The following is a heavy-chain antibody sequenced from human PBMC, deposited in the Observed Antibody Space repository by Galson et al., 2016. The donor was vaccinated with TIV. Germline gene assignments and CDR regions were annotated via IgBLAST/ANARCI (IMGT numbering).Heavy chain of an antibody. CDR1: GFTFSSYV. J-gene: IGHJ4*02. V-gene: IGHV3-23*01. CDR2: ISSSGIST. Sequence: SLRLSCAASGFTFSSYVMYWVRQAPGQGLEWVASISSSGISTYYADYVKGRFTITRDNSKSTLFLQLNSLRAEDTAICYCAKDLSRGVPTTGSLDSWGQGTLVTVSS. CDR3: AKDLSRGVPTTGSLDS. D-gene: IGHD5-12*01.